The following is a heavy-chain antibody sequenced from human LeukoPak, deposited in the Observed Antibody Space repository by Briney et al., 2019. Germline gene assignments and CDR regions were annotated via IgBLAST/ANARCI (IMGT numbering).Heavy chain of an antibody. CDR1: GYTFTSYD. CDR2: ISSYNGNA. CDR3: ARANYYSGMDV. V-gene: IGHV1-18*01. J-gene: IGHJ6*02. Sequence: ASVKVSCKASGYTFTSYDINWVRQAPGQGLEWMGWISSYNGNANYAQKFLDRVTMTTDSATSTAYMELRSLRSDDTAVFYCARANYYSGMDVWGQGTTVTVSS.